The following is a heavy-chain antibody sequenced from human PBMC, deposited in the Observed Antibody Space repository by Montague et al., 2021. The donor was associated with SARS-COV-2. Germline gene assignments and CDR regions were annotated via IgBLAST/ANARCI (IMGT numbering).Heavy chain of an antibody. J-gene: IGHJ6*02. CDR2: INPSGGST. V-gene: IGHV1-46*01. CDR3: ARAYYDYVWGRYGMDV. Sequence: SVKVSCKASGYTFTSYYMHWVRQAPGQGLEWMGIINPSGGSTSYAQKFQGRVTMTRDTSTSTVYMELSSLRSEDTAVYYCARAYYDYVWGRYGMDVWGQGTTVTVSS. CDR1: GYTFTSYY. D-gene: IGHD3-16*01.